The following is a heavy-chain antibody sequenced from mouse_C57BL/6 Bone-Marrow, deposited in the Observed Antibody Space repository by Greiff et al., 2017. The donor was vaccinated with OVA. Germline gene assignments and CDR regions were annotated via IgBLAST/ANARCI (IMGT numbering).Heavy chain of an antibody. J-gene: IGHJ4*01. V-gene: IGHV1-19*01. D-gene: IGHD1-1*01. CDR2: INPYNGGT. Sequence: VQLQQSGPVLVKPGASVKMSCKASGYTFTDYYMNWVKQSHGKSLEWIGVINPYNGGTSYNQKFKGKATLTVDKSSSTAYMELNSLTSEDSAVYYCARSGGSSYFYAMDYWGQGTSVTVSS. CDR1: GYTFTDYY. CDR3: ARSGGSSYFYAMDY.